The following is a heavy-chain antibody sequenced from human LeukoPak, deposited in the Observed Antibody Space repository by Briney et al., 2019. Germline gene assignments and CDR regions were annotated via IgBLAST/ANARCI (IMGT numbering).Heavy chain of an antibody. CDR2: ISGSGDRT. CDR3: ASQKSHDSSGYYLPFDP. Sequence: GGSLRLSCAASGFTFSSYSMSWVRQAPGKGLEWVSGISGSGDRTYYADAVKGRFTISRDNSKNTLYLQMNSLRAEDTAVYYCASQKSHDSSGYYLPFDPWGQGTLVTVSS. V-gene: IGHV3-23*01. CDR1: GFTFSSYS. D-gene: IGHD3-22*01. J-gene: IGHJ5*02.